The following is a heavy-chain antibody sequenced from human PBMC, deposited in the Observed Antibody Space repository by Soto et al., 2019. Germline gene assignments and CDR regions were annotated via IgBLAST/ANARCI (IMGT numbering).Heavy chain of an antibody. CDR2: IYYSGST. Sequence: PSETLSLTCTVSGGSISSSSYYWGWIRQPPGKGLEWIGSIYYSGSTYYNPSLKSRVTISVDTSKNQFSLKLSSVTAADTAVYYCARNLAPRSQAPFDYWGQGTMVTVYS. J-gene: IGHJ4*02. V-gene: IGHV4-39*01. D-gene: IGHD3-3*01. CDR3: ARNLAPRSQAPFDY. CDR1: GGSISSSSYY.